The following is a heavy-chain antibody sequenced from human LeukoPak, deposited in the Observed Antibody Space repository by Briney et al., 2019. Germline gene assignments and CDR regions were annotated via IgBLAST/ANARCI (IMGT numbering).Heavy chain of an antibody. V-gene: IGHV3-23*01. CDR1: GFTFSSYA. CDR2: ISGSGGST. J-gene: IGHJ3*02. CDR3: AKDQGWGGWDHDAFDI. Sequence: PGGSLRLSCAASGFTFSSYAMSWVRQAPGNGLQRVSAISGSGGSTYYADSVKGRFTISRDNSKNTLYLQMNSLRAEDTAVYYCAKDQGWGGWDHDAFDIWGQGTMVTVSS. D-gene: IGHD6-19*01.